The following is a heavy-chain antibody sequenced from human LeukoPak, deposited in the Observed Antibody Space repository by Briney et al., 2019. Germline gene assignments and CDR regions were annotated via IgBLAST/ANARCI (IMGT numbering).Heavy chain of an antibody. CDR2: IGGSGDST. V-gene: IGHV3-23*01. CDR3: AKVHSSGWVFDY. D-gene: IGHD6-19*01. J-gene: IGHJ4*02. Sequence: PGGSLRLSCAASGFTFSIYAMSWVRQAPGKGLEWVSGIGGSGDSTYYADSAKGRFTISRDNSKNTLYLQMNSLRVEDTAVYYCAKVHSSGWVFDYWDQGTLVIVSS. CDR1: GFTFSIYA.